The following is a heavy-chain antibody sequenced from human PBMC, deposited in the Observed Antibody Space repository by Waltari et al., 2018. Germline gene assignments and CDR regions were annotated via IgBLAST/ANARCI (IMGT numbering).Heavy chain of an antibody. Sequence: QVQLVESGGGVVQPGMSLRLSCAASGFSLSNFGMHWVRQPPGKGLEWVALTWFDGSKTYYADSVRGRFTISRDNSKNTLYLDINTLRVDDTAIYYCAKDAFGNTYLDHWGQGTLVTVSS. V-gene: IGHV3-33*06. D-gene: IGHD3-10*01. J-gene: IGHJ5*02. CDR1: GFSLSNFG. CDR3: AKDAFGNTYLDH. CDR2: TWFDGSKT.